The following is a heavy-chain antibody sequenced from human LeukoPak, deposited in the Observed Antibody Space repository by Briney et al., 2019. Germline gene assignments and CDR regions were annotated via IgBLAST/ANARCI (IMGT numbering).Heavy chain of an antibody. V-gene: IGHV1-18*01. D-gene: IGHD6-19*01. CDR2: ISAYNGNT. J-gene: IGHJ4*02. CDR1: GYTFSTYG. CDR3: ATSSSGWYEGDY. Sequence: ASVKVSCKASGYTFSTYGISWVRQAPGQGLEWMGWISAYNGNTNYAQKLQGRVTMTTDTSTSTAYMELRSLRSDDTAVYYCATSSSGWYEGDYWGQGTLVTASS.